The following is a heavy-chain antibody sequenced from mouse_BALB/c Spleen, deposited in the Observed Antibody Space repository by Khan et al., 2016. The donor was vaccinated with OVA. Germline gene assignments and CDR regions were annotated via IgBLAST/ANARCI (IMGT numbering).Heavy chain of an antibody. CDR3: TGGRAY. Sequence: EVQLQESGAGLVKPSQSLSLTCTVTGYSITSDYAWNWIRQFPGNKLGWMGYRSYSGSTSYNPSLKSRSSITRDTSKNQFFLQLNSVTTEAAATYYCTGGRAYWGQGTLVTVSA. J-gene: IGHJ3*01. V-gene: IGHV3-2*02. D-gene: IGHD3-3*01. CDR1: GYSITSDYA. CDR2: RSYSGST.